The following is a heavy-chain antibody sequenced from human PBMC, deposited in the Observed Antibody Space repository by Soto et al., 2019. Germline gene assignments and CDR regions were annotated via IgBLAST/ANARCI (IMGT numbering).Heavy chain of an antibody. D-gene: IGHD3-3*01. CDR1: GGSFSGYY. CDR3: ARGRQYDFWSGYSSRVNYYGMDV. V-gene: IGHV4-34*01. CDR2: INHSGST. J-gene: IGHJ6*02. Sequence: SETLSLTCAVYGGSFSGYYWSWIRQAPGKGLEWIGEINHSGSTNYNPSLKSRVTISVDTSKNQFSLKLSSVTAADTAVYYCARGRQYDFWSGYSSRVNYYGMDVWGQGTTVTVSS.